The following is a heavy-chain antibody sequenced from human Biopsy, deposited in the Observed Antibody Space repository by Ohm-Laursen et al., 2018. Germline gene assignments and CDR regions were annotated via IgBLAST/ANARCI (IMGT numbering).Heavy chain of an antibody. CDR1: GVSINTGGYY. CDR2: INQSGST. J-gene: IGHJ6*02. CDR3: ARGSGYFKLDV. Sequence: TLSLTCTVSGVSINTGGYYWTWIRQPPGKGLEWIGEINQSGSTKYNPSLKRRATLSADSSNSQFSLRLTSVTAADTAIYYCARGSGYFKLDVWGQGTTVTVSS. V-gene: IGHV4-34*01. D-gene: IGHD5-12*01.